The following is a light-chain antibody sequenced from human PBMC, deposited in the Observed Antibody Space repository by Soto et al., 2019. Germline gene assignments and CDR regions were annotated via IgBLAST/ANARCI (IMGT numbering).Light chain of an antibody. CDR3: CSYAGSYTYV. J-gene: IGLJ1*01. Sequence: QSALTQPRSLSGSPGQSVTISCTGTNSDVGTFYFVSWYQQYPDKGPKLIIYDVTERPSGVPDRFSGSKSGNTASLTISGLQAEDEADYYCCSYAGSYTYVFRSGTKVTVL. CDR2: DVT. V-gene: IGLV2-11*01. CDR1: NSDVGTFYF.